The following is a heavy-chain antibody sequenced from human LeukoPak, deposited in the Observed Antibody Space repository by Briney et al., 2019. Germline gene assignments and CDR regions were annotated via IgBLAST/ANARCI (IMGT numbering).Heavy chain of an antibody. CDR2: ISQNGDS. J-gene: IGHJ3*02. CDR1: GDSISSYD. CDR3: ARALGAFDI. Sequence: SETLSLTCTVSGDSISSYDWSWIRQPPGKGLEWIAEISQNGDSNYNMSLKSRVTISLDKSKNQVSLKLNSVTAADTAVYYCARALGAFDIWGQGTMVTVSS. V-gene: IGHV4-59*12.